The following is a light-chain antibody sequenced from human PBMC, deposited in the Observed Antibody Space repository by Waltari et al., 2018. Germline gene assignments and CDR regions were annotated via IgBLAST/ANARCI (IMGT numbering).Light chain of an antibody. CDR3: QHYVRLPAT. V-gene: IGKV3-20*01. Sequence: EIMLTQSPGTLSLYPGERATLSCRASQSISKYLAWYQQKPGQAPRLLIYGASSRATGIPDRFSGSGSGTDFSLTISRLEPQDFAVYYCQHYVRLPATFGQGTKVEIK. J-gene: IGKJ1*01. CDR1: QSISKY. CDR2: GAS.